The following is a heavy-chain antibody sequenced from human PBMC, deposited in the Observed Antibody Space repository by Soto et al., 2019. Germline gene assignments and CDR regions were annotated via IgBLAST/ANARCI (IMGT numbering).Heavy chain of an antibody. CDR2: IWNDGSNN. D-gene: IGHD6-13*01. V-gene: IGHV3-33*01. J-gene: IGHJ6*02. Sequence: SGGGVVQPGRSLRLSCAASGFTFNNYGMHWVRQAPGKGLEWLAVIWNDGSNNYYANSVKGRFTISRDNSKNTLYLQMSSLRAEDTAVYYCARRQIPPPTRGAANARGGMDVWGQGTTVTVSS. CDR1: GFTFNNYG. CDR3: ARRQIPPPTRGAANARGGMDV.